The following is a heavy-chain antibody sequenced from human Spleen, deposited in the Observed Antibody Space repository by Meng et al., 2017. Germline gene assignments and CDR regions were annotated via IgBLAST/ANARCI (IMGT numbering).Heavy chain of an antibody. Sequence: SETLSLTCTVSGGSISSGSYYWSWIRQPAGKGLEWIGRIYTSGSTNYNPSLKSRVTISVDTSKNQFSLKLSSVTAADTAVYYCARYRVWGSYRTPFDYWGQGTLVTVSS. CDR1: GGSISSGSYY. J-gene: IGHJ4*02. D-gene: IGHD3-16*02. CDR3: ARYRVWGSYRTPFDY. V-gene: IGHV4-61*02. CDR2: IYTSGST.